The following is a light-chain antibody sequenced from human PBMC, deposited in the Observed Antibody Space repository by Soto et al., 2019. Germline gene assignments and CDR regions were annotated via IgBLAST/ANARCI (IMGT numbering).Light chain of an antibody. J-gene: IGLJ2*01. CDR1: SSDIGAYNY. CDR2: EVS. Sequence: QSALTQPPSASGSPGQSVTISCTGTSSDIGAYNYVSWYQQHPGKAPKLMIYEVSKRPSGVPDRFSGSKSGNTASLTVSGLQAEDEADYDCSSYAGSNTYVVLGGGTKLTVL. V-gene: IGLV2-8*01. CDR3: SSYAGSNTYVV.